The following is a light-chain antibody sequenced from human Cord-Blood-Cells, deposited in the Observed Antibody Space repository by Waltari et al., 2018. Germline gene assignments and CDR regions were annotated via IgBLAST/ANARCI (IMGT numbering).Light chain of an antibody. V-gene: IGKV1-9*01. CDR1: QGISSY. J-gene: IGKJ3*01. Sequence: IQLTQSPSSLSASVGDRVTTTCRASQGISSYLAWYQQKPGKAPKLLIYAASTLQSGVPSRFSGSGSGTDFTLTISSLQPEDFATYYCQQLNSYPPTFCPGTKVDIK. CDR2: AAS. CDR3: QQLNSYPPT.